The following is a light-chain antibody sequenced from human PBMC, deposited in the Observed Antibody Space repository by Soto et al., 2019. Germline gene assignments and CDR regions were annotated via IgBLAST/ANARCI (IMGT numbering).Light chain of an antibody. Sequence: QSVLTQPTSASGTPGQSVSISCSGSRSNIGTNPVNWYQQLPGTAPKLLFYTNTQRPSGVPDRFSASKSGTSASLAISGLQSEDEADYYCAAWDDSLNSVIFGGGTKVTVL. CDR2: TNT. V-gene: IGLV1-44*01. J-gene: IGLJ2*01. CDR3: AAWDDSLNSVI. CDR1: RSNIGTNP.